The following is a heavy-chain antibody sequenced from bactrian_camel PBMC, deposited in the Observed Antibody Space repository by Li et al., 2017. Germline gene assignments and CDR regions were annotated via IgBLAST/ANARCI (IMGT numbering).Heavy chain of an antibody. CDR3: AAESTDRYCSGGIWYATIYKY. D-gene: IGHD2*01. CDR1: GYTFDEHC. CDR2: IDTNGRT. Sequence: QVQLVESGGGSVQAGGSLRLSCEASGYTFDEHCVAWLRQVPGKERDGVAEIDTNGRTEYLDSVKGRFTISRDNAKNTLYLQMNSLKPEDTAMYYCAAESTDRYCSGGIWYATIYKYSGRGTQVTVS. J-gene: IGHJ4*01. V-gene: IGHV3S9*01.